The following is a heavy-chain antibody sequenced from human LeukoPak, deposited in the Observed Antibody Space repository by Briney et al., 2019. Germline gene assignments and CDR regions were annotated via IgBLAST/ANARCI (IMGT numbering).Heavy chain of an antibody. Sequence: SETLSLTCAVYGGSFSGYYWSWIRQPAGKGLEWIGRIYTSGSTNYNPSLKSRVTMSVDTSKNQFSLKLSSVTAADTAVYYCARDSGHQLRYFDWLLDYWGQGTLVTVSS. V-gene: IGHV4-4*07. CDR2: IYTSGST. J-gene: IGHJ4*02. CDR3: ARDSGHQLRYFDWLLDY. CDR1: GGSFSGYY. D-gene: IGHD3-9*01.